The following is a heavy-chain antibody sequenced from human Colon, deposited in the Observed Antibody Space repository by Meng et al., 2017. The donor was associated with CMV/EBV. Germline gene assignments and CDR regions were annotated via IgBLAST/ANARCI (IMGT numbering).Heavy chain of an antibody. CDR2: ISSSTTTI. Sequence: GESLKISCAASGFTFSSYSMNWVRQAPGKGLEWVPYISSSTTTIYYADSVKGRFTISRDNAKNSLYLQMNSLRAEDTAVYYCARGGGYYYDSSGDVWRLWGQGTLVTVSS. CDR3: ARGGGYYYDSSGDVWRL. J-gene: IGHJ4*02. D-gene: IGHD3-22*01. CDR1: GFTFSSYS. V-gene: IGHV3-48*04.